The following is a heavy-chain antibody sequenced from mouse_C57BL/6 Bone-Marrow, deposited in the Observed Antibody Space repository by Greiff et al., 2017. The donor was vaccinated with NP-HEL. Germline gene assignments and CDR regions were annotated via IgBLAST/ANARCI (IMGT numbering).Heavy chain of an antibody. V-gene: IGHV1-55*01. CDR3: ARRILRYAMGY. Sequence: VQLQQPGAELVKPGASVKMSCKASGYTFTSYWITWVKQRPGQGLEWIGDIYPGSGSTNYNEKFKSKATLTVDTSSSTSYMQLSSLTSDDSSVYYCARRILRYAMGYWGQGTSVTVSS. CDR1: GYTFTSYW. CDR2: IYPGSGST. J-gene: IGHJ4*01.